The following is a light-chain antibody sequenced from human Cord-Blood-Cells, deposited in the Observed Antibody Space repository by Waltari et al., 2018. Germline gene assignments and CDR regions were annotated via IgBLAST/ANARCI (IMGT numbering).Light chain of an antibody. CDR3: CSYAGSSTYWV. CDR2: EGS. CDR1: SSDVGSYNL. Sequence: QSALTQPASVSGSPGQSITISCTGTSSDVGSYNLVSWYQQHPGKAPKLMIYEGSKRPSGVSNRFSGSKSGNTASLTISGLQAEDEADYYCCSYAGSSTYWVFVGGTKLTVL. J-gene: IGLJ3*02. V-gene: IGLV2-23*01.